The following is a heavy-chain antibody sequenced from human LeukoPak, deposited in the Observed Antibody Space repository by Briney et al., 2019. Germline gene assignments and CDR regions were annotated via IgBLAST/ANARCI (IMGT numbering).Heavy chain of an antibody. CDR1: GGSFRGYY. CDR2: ANHNGGT. J-gene: IGHJ4*02. V-gene: IGHV4-34*01. D-gene: IGHD2-15*01. CDR3: ARGIVPTGYASFDY. Sequence: PSETLSLTCAVNGGSFRGYYWTWIRQPPGKGLEWIGEANHNGGTNYSPSLKSRITISVDTSKNQFSLKLNSVTAADTAVYFCARGIVPTGYASFDYWGRGTPVTVSS.